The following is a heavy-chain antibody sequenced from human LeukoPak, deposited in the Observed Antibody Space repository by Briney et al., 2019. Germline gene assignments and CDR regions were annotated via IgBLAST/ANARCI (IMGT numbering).Heavy chain of an antibody. D-gene: IGHD2-15*01. V-gene: IGHV4-34*01. CDR1: GGSFSGYY. J-gene: IGHJ3*01. CDR3: ASDRIEVDAFDV. Sequence: ASETLSLTCAVYGGSFSGYYWSWIRQPPGKGLEWIGEINHRGSTYYNPSLKSRVTISVDTSKNQFSLKLSSVTAADTAVYYCASDRIEVDAFDVWGQGTMVTVSS. CDR2: INHRGST.